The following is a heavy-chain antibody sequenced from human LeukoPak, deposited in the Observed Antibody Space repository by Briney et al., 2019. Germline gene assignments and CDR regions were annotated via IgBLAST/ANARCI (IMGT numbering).Heavy chain of an antibody. V-gene: IGHV4-59*01. CDR3: ARDEYNWFDP. J-gene: IGHJ5*02. Sequence: TSETLSLTCTVSGGSISSYYWSWIRQPPGKGLEWIGSIYYSGSTNYNPSLKSRVTISVDTSKNQFSLKLSSVTAADTAVYYCARDEYNWFDPWGQGTLVTVSS. CDR2: IYYSGST. CDR1: GGSISSYY.